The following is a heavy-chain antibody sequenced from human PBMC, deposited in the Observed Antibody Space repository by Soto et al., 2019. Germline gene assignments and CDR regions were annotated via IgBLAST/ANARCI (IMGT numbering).Heavy chain of an antibody. CDR1: GGSISSSSYY. Sequence: PSETLSLTCTVSGGSISSSSYYWGWIRQPPGKGLEWIGSIYYSGSTYYNPSLKSRVTISVDTSKNQFSLKLSSVTAADTAVYYCARAPRSGVVVVAATTSYYYYGMDVWGQGTTVTVSS. CDR3: ARAPRSGVVVVAATTSYYYYGMDV. J-gene: IGHJ6*02. CDR2: IYYSGST. V-gene: IGHV4-39*07. D-gene: IGHD2-15*01.